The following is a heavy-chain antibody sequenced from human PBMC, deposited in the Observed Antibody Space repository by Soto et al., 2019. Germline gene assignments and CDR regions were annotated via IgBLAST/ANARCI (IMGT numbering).Heavy chain of an antibody. CDR3: AQAFIAAADYYYYGMDV. D-gene: IGHD6-13*01. CDR2: IIPIFGTA. CDR1: GGTFSSYA. J-gene: IGHJ6*02. Sequence: QVQLVQSGAEVKKPGSSVKVSCKASGGTFSSYAISWVRQAPGQGLEWMGGIIPIFGTANYAQKFQGRVTITADESTSTAYMELCSLRSEDTAVYYCAQAFIAAADYYYYGMDVWGQGTTVTVSS. V-gene: IGHV1-69*01.